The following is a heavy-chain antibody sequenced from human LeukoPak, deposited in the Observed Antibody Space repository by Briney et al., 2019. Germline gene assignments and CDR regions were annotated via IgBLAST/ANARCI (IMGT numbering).Heavy chain of an antibody. D-gene: IGHD2-2*01. J-gene: IGHJ5*02. CDR3: ASGRLCSSNSCYFDWFDP. CDR1: GFIFSSYS. CDR2: ISSSSSYI. Sequence: GGSLRLSCAASGFIFSSYSMNWVRQAPGRGLEWVSSISSSSSYIYYGDSVKGRFTLPRKNAKNYLYLQMNSLRVEDTAVYYCASGRLCSSNSCYFDWFDPWGQGTLVTVSS. V-gene: IGHV3-21*01.